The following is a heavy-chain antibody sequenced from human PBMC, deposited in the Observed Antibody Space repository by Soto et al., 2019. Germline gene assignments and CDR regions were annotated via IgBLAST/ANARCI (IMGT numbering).Heavy chain of an antibody. Sequence: LRLSCAASGITLSSYAMSWVRQAPGKGPEWVSGISASGGSTSYADSVKGRFTISRDNSKNTLYLQMNSLRADDTAVYHCAKGQNSGTYRFYFDYWGQGALVTISS. V-gene: IGHV3-23*01. J-gene: IGHJ4*02. CDR1: GITLSSYA. CDR2: ISASGGST. D-gene: IGHD1-26*01. CDR3: AKGQNSGTYRFYFDY.